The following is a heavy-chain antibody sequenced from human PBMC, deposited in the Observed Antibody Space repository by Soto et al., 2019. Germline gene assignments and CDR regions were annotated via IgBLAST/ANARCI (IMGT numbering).Heavy chain of an antibody. CDR3: ARVEVPFSGYYPY. V-gene: IGHV3-48*03. D-gene: IGHD3-22*01. CDR2: ISSSGSTI. J-gene: IGHJ4*02. CDR1: GFTFSSYE. Sequence: GGSLRLSCAASGFTFSSYEMNWFRQAPGKGLEWVSYISSSGSTIYYADSVKGRFTISRDNAKNSLYLQMNSLRAEDTAVYYCARVEVPFSGYYPYWGQGTLVTVSS.